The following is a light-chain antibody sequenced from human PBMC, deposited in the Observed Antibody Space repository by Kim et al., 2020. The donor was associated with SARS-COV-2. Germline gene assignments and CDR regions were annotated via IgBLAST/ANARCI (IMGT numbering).Light chain of an antibody. Sequence: SLSPGQTASITCSGDKLGDKYACWYQQKPGQSPVLVIYQDSKRPSGIPERFSGSNSGNTATLTISGTQAMDEADYYCQAWDSNRDVFGGGTQLTVL. CDR2: QDS. CDR3: QAWDSNRDV. J-gene: IGLJ2*01. CDR1: KLGDKY. V-gene: IGLV3-1*01.